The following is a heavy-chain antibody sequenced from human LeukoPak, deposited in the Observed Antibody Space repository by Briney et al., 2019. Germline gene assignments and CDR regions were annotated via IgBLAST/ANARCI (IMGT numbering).Heavy chain of an antibody. Sequence: PGGSLRLSCAVSEFPFSFYEMNWVRQAPGKGLEWVSNSGSSGTHRYYADSVKGRFSISRDNAKSSLYLQMNSLRVEDTAVYYCTILAVASDFDYWGQGALLTVPS. CDR3: TILAVASDFDY. V-gene: IGHV3-48*03. J-gene: IGHJ4*02. CDR1: EFPFSFYE. CDR2: SGSSGTHR. D-gene: IGHD6-19*01.